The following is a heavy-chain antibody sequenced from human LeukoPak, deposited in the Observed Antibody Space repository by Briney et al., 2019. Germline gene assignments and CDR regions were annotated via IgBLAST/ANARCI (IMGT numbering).Heavy chain of an antibody. J-gene: IGHJ5*02. V-gene: IGHV4-59*01. D-gene: IGHD5-24*01. CDR3: ARDMDGYNANWFDP. CDR1: GASISSDH. CDR2: MYYSGST. Sequence: PSETLSLTCTVSGASISSDHWSWTRQPPGKGLEWIGYMYYSGSTNYNPSLKSRVTMSVDSSKNQFSLKLSSVTAADTAVYYCARDMDGYNANWFDPWGQGTLVTVSS.